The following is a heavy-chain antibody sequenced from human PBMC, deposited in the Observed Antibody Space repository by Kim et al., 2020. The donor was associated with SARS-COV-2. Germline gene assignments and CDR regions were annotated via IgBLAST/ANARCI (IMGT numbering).Heavy chain of an antibody. CDR1: GYSFTGSW. CDR2: IYPGDADT. V-gene: IGHV5-51*01. D-gene: IGHD3-10*01. Sequence: GESLKISCKGSGYSFTGSWIGWVRQIPGKGLEWMGTIYPGDADTRYGPSFQGQVTISADKSTSTAYLQWTSLKASDTAVYYCARVGEEGYGMDVWGQGTTVTVSS. CDR3: ARVGEEGYGMDV. J-gene: IGHJ6*02.